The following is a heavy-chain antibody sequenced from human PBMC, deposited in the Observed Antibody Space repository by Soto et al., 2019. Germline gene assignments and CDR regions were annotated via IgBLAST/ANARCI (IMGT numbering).Heavy chain of an antibody. CDR1: GFTFSTYY. V-gene: IGHV3-7*01. Sequence: EVQLVESGGDLVQPGGSLRLSCAAFGFTFSTYYMTWFRQAPGKGLEWVANIRQDGNEIYYLDSVRGRFTISRDNAKNSRFLQMNSLRAVDTAVDDCARVGEARDAALWGGGTLVTVSS. CDR2: IRQDGNEI. J-gene: IGHJ2*01. CDR3: ARVGEARDAAL.